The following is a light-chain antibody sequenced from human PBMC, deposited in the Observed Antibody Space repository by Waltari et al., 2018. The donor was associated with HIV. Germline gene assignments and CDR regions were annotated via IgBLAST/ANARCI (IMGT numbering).Light chain of an antibody. CDR1: QSLLQSNGYTY. Sequence: DIVVTQSPLSLAVIPGEPASISCRSSQSLLQSNGYTYLDWYLQKPGQSPQLLIYLGSNRASGVPDRFSGGGSGTDFTLQISRVEAEDVGVYYCMQALQTPRFGPGTKVDIK. J-gene: IGKJ3*01. CDR3: MQALQTPR. CDR2: LGS. V-gene: IGKV2-28*01.